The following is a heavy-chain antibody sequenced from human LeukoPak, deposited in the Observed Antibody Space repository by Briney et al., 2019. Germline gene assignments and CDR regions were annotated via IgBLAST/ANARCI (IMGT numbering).Heavy chain of an antibody. CDR2: ISDSGGST. CDR1: RFTLRRYS. D-gene: IGHD3-22*01. Sequence: PGGSLRLSCAASRFTLRRYSMNWLRQPPGKELEWVSGISDSGGSTYYADCVRGRFTISRDNSKNTVYLQMNSLRAEDTAVYYCAKDRRTGLVVIGFDYWGQGTLVTVSS. CDR3: AKDRRTGLVVIGFDY. V-gene: IGHV3-23*01. J-gene: IGHJ4*02.